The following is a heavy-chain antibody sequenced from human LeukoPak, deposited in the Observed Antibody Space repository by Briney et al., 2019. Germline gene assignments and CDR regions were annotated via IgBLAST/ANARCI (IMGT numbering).Heavy chain of an antibody. CDR3: AKDPMLITMIVVVITEGL. V-gene: IGHV4-59*12. CDR2: IYYSGST. D-gene: IGHD3-22*01. CDR1: GGSISSYY. J-gene: IGHJ4*02. Sequence: SETLSLTCTVSGGSISSYYWSWIRQPPGKGLEWIGYIYYSGSTNYNPSLKSRVTISVDTSKNQFSLKLSSVTAADTAVYYCAKDPMLITMIVVVITEGLWGQGTLVTVSS.